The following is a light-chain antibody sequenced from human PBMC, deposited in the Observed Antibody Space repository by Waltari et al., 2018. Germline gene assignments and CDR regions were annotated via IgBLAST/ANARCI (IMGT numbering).Light chain of an antibody. V-gene: IGLV2-14*03. CDR3: SSYISSSTLEL. CDR1: TSDFGTYNY. CDR2: DVS. J-gene: IGLJ2*01. Sequence: QSALTQPASVSGSPGQSITISCTGTTSDFGTYNYVPWYQQHPGKAPQLMIFDVSIRPSGVSNRFSGSKSGNTASLTISGLQAEDEADYYCSSYISSSTLELFGGGTSLTVL.